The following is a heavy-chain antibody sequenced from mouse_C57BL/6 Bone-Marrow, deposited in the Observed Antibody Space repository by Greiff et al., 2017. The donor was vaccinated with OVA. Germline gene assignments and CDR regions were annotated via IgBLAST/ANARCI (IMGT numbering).Heavy chain of an antibody. CDR3: ARRGLLSYGPLDY. J-gene: IGHJ2*01. CDR2: INPNNGGT. CDR1: GYTFTDYY. D-gene: IGHD3-3*01. Sequence: EVQLQQSGPELVKPGASVKISCKASGYTFTDYYMNWVKQSHGKSLEWIGDINPNNGGTSYNQKFKGKATLTVDKSSSTAYMELRSLTSEDSAVYYCARRGLLSYGPLDYWGQGTTLTVSS. V-gene: IGHV1-26*01.